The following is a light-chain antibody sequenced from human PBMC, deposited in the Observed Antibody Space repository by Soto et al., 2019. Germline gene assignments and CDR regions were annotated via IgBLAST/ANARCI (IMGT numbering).Light chain of an antibody. CDR3: QQYESFFPLT. V-gene: IGKV1-5*03. CDR2: KAS. CDR1: QNINSW. J-gene: IGKJ4*01. Sequence: QSPSTLSESVGDRVTITCRASQNINSWLAWYQQKPGKAPKLLIYKASNLESGVPSRFSGSGSGKDFTLTISSLQPDDFATYHCQQYESFFPLTFGGGTKVDIK.